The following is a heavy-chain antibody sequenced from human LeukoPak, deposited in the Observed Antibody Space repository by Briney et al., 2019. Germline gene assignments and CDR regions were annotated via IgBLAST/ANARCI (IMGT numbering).Heavy chain of an antibody. Sequence: SETLSLTCTVCGGSISSHYWSWIRQPPGKGLEWIGYIYYSGSTNYNPSLKSRVTISVDTSKNQFSLKLSSVTAADTAVYYCARALPSEYDFWSGYYYYYYMDVWGKGTTVTVSS. V-gene: IGHV4-59*11. CDR3: ARALPSEYDFWSGYYYYYYMDV. CDR2: IYYSGST. D-gene: IGHD3-3*01. CDR1: GGSISSHY. J-gene: IGHJ6*03.